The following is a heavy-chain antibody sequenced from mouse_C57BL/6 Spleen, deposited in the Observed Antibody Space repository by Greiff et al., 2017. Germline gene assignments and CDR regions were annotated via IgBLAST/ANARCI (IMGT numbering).Heavy chain of an antibody. CDR3: AGGSFAY. CDR2: IYPGDGDT. CDR1: GYAFSSSW. V-gene: IGHV1-82*01. Sequence: QVQLQQSGPELVKPGASVKISCKASGYAFSSSWLNWVKQRPGKGLVWIGRIYPGDGDTNYNGKFKGKATLTADKSSSTAYMQLSSLTSEDSAVYFCAGGSFAYWGQGTLVTVSA. J-gene: IGHJ3*01.